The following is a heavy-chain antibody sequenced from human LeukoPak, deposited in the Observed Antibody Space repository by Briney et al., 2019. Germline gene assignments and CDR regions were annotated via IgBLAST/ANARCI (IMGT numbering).Heavy chain of an antibody. CDR3: AKEEMPHAFDL. V-gene: IGHV3-23*01. CDR2: ISGPGPST. Sequence: GGSLRLSCAASGFSFRRYAMSWVRQAPGRGLEWVAVISGPGPSTVYADSVKGRFTISRDNSKNTLFLQLDSLRVEDTVIYYCAKEEMPHAFDLWGQGTMVTVSS. CDR1: GFSFRRYA. D-gene: IGHD5-24*01. J-gene: IGHJ3*01.